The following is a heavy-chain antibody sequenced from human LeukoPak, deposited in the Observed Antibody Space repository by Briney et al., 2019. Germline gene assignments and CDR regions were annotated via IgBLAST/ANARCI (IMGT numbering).Heavy chain of an antibody. CDR2: IYDNGDA. CDR3: AAVSRRDGYDY. J-gene: IGHJ4*02. CDR1: GFTVSRNY. D-gene: IGHD5-24*01. Sequence: GGSLRLSCAASGFTVSRNYMSWVRQAPGKGLQWVSAIYDNGDAYSADSVKGRFTISRHNSKNTLYLQMNSLRPEDTAMYYCAAVSRRDGYDYCGQGTLVTVSS. V-gene: IGHV3-53*04.